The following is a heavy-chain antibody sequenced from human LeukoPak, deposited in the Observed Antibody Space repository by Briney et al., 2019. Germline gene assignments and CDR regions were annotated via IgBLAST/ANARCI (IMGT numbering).Heavy chain of an antibody. CDR2: ISWNSGSI. Sequence: GGSLRLSCAASGFTFDDYAMHWVRHAPGKGLEWVSGISWNSGSIGYADSVKGRFTISRDNAKNSLYLQMNSLRAEDTALYYCAKGGGTSRQYYMDVWGKGTTVTVSS. J-gene: IGHJ6*03. D-gene: IGHD2-2*01. CDR3: AKGGGTSRQYYMDV. V-gene: IGHV3-9*01. CDR1: GFTFDDYA.